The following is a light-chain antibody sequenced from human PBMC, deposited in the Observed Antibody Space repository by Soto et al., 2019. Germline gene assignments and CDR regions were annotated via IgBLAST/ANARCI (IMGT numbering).Light chain of an antibody. CDR3: SSYTSSNTLV. J-gene: IGLJ1*01. CDR1: SSDVGDYNY. V-gene: IGLV2-14*01. Sequence: QSALTQPPSASGSPGQSVTISCTGTSSDVGDYNYVSWYQQHPGRAPKLMIYEVSNRPSGVSNRFSGSKSGNTASLTISGLHPEDETDYYCSSYTSSNTLVFGTGTKVTVL. CDR2: EVS.